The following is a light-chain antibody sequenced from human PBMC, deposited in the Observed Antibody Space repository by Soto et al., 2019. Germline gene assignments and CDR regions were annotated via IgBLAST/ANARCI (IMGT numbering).Light chain of an antibody. V-gene: IGLV2-14*01. CDR1: SSDVGGYNY. CDR3: SSYTSSSTLRHV. CDR2: EVS. J-gene: IGLJ1*01. Sequence: QSVLTQPASVSGSPGQSITISCTGTSSDVGGYNYVSWYQQHPGKAPKLMIYEVSNRPSGVSNRFSGSKSGNTASLTISGLQAEDEADYYCSSYTSSSTLRHVFGTGTKLTVL.